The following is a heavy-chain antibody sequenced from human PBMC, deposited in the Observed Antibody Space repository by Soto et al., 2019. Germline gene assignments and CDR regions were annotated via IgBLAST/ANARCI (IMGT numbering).Heavy chain of an antibody. CDR3: ARWGASGFGMDV. CDR1: GGSIRSYY. J-gene: IGHJ6*02. CDR2: IYTSGTT. V-gene: IGHV4-4*07. Sequence: SETLSLTCNDSGGSIRSYYWSWIRQPAGKALEWVGRIYTSGTTNYNPSLKSRVTILLDTTKNQFSLKLSSVPAADTAVYYCARWGASGFGMDVWGQGTTVTVSS. D-gene: IGHD1-26*01.